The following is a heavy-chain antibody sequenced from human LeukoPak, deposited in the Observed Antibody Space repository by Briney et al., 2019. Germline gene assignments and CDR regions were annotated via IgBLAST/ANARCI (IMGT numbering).Heavy chain of an antibody. CDR1: GFTFSGYW. CDR2: MKQDGSEK. Sequence: GGSLRLSCAASGFTFSGYWMSWVRQGPGKGLEWVSNMKQDGSEKYYVDSVKGRFTISRDNAKNSLYLQMNSLRADGTAVYYCAREGDYGDYEDYWGQGTLVTVSS. J-gene: IGHJ4*02. D-gene: IGHD4-17*01. CDR3: AREGDYGDYEDY. V-gene: IGHV3-7*05.